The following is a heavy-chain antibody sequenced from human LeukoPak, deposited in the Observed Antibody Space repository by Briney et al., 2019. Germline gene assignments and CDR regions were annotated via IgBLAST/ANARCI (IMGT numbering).Heavy chain of an antibody. CDR2: MNPNRGNT. Sequence: GASVKVSCKASGYTFTSYDINWVRQATGQGLEWMGWMNPNRGNTGYAQKFQGRVTMTRNTSISTAYMELSSLRSEDTAVYYCASAYCGGDCHSANYYYGMDVWGQGTTVTVSS. CDR3: ASAYCGGDCHSANYYYGMDV. D-gene: IGHD2-21*02. CDR1: GYTFTSYD. J-gene: IGHJ6*02. V-gene: IGHV1-8*01.